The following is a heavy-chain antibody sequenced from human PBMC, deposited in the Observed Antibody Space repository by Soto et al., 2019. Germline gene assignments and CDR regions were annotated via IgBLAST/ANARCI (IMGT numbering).Heavy chain of an antibody. CDR1: GYIFTSYW. J-gene: IGHJ6*02. Sequence: TVESLKISCKGSGYIFTSYWISCVLEMPGKGLEWMGRIDPSDSYTNYSPSFQGHVTISADKSTSTAYLQWSSLKASDTAMYYCVISFGFGELLDPQTYGMDVWGQGTTVTVS. V-gene: IGHV5-10-1*01. D-gene: IGHD3-10*01. CDR3: VISFGFGELLDPQTYGMDV. CDR2: IDPSDSYT.